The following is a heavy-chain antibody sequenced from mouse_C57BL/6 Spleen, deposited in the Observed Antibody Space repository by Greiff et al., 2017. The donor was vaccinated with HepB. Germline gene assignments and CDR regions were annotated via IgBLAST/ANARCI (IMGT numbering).Heavy chain of an antibody. D-gene: IGHD2-1*01. CDR2: ISSGGDYI. J-gene: IGHJ4*01. CDR1: GFTFSSYA. Sequence: EVKLMESGEGLVKPGGSLKLSCAASGFTFSSYAMSWVRQTPEKRLEWVAYISSGGDYIYYADTVKGRFTISRDNARNTLYLQMSSLKSEDTAMYYCTREEGYGKEDAMDYWGQGTSVTVSS. CDR3: TREEGYGKEDAMDY. V-gene: IGHV5-9-1*02.